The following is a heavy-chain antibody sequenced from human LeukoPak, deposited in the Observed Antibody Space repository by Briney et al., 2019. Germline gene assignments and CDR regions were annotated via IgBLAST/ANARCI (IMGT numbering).Heavy chain of an antibody. D-gene: IGHD6-13*01. Sequence: GSLRLSCAVSGFTFSSYWMNWVRQAPGKGLEWVASIRQDGGEISYVDSVKGRFTMSRGNTKNSLYLQMSSLRADDTAVYYCARDGTAPGLYFDLWGQGTLVTVSS. CDR3: ARDGTAPGLYFDL. J-gene: IGHJ4*01. CDR2: IRQDGGEI. CDR1: GFTFSSYW. V-gene: IGHV3-7*01.